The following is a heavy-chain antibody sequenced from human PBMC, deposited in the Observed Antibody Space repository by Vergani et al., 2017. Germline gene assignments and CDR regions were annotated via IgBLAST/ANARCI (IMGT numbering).Heavy chain of an antibody. V-gene: IGHV4-39*01. CDR1: GGSITSSSYY. CDR3: ARTESFILRYFHWAL. J-gene: IGHJ4*02. D-gene: IGHD3-9*01. Sequence: QLHLQQSGSGLVKPSDTLSLTCTVSGGSITSSSYYLGWIRQPPGKGLEWIGNIYHSCGAYYNPSLKGRVTISVDTSQNQFSLEVTSGTAADSAIDFCARTESFILRYFHWALWGQGTLVTVSS. CDR2: IYHSCGA.